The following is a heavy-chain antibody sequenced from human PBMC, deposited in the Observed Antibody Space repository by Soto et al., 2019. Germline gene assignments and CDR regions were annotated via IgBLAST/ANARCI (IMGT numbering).Heavy chain of an antibody. CDR1: GFTFSSYA. CDR2: ISGSGGST. V-gene: IGHV3-23*01. CDR3: ATAKLLLPWLFDY. Sequence: GSLRLSCAASGFTFSSYAMSWVRQAPGKGLEWVSAISGSGGSTYYADSVKGRFTISRDDSKNTLFLQMNSLRAEDTAVYYCATAKLLLPWLFDYWGQGTLVTVSS. J-gene: IGHJ4*02. D-gene: IGHD2-15*01.